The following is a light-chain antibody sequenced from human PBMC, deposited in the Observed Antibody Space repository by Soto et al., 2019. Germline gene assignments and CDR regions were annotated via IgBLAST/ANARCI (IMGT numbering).Light chain of an antibody. CDR2: LEGSGSY. Sequence: QPVLTQSSSASASLGSSVKLTCTLSSGHSSYIIAWHQQQPGKAPRYLMKLEGSGSYNKGTGVPDRFSGSSSGADRYLTISNLQSEDEADYYCETWDSYTQLFGGGTNLTVL. V-gene: IGLV4-60*03. CDR1: SGHSSYI. CDR3: ETWDSYTQL. J-gene: IGLJ2*01.